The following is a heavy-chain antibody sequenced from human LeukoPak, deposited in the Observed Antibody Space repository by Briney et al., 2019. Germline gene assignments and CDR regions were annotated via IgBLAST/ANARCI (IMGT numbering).Heavy chain of an antibody. Sequence: GRSLRLSCAASGFTFSSYWMHWVRKAPGKGLVWVSGISSDGTGTTYTDSVKGQFTISRDNTKNTLYLQLNSLRAEDTAVYYCARDVGKKPDYWGQGTLVTVSS. CDR1: GFTFSSYW. CDR3: ARDVGKKPDY. D-gene: IGHD1-1*01. J-gene: IGHJ4*02. CDR2: ISSDGTGT. V-gene: IGHV3-74*01.